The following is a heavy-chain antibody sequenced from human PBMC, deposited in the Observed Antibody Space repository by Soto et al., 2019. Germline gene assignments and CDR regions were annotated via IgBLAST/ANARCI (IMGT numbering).Heavy chain of an antibody. CDR3: ARLGGNDYYGSGMDY. CDR2: INPNSGDT. CDR1: GYTFTGYY. V-gene: IGHV1-2*02. D-gene: IGHD3-10*01. J-gene: IGHJ4*02. Sequence: QVQLVQSGAEVKKPGASVKVSCKASGYTFTGYYIHWVRQAPGQGLEWMGWINPNSGDTNYAQKFQGRVTMTTDTSISVVYRELNRLRSDDTAVYYCARLGGNDYYGSGMDYWGQGTLVTVSS.